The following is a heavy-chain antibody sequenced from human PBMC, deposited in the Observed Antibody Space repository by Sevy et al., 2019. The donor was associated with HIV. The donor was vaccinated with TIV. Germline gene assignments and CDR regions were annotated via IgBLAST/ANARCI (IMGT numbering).Heavy chain of an antibody. CDR1: GFSFSSYW. CDR2: INSDGTYT. Sequence: GGSPRLSCAASGFSFSSYWMHWVRQVPGKGLVWLSRINSDGTYTKYGDSAKGRFTISRDNAKNTLYLQMDSLRAEDTAVYYCARDKVEGGIMVQDNDYWGQGTLVTVSS. J-gene: IGHJ4*02. D-gene: IGHD3-10*01. V-gene: IGHV3-74*03. CDR3: ARDKVEGGIMVQDNDY.